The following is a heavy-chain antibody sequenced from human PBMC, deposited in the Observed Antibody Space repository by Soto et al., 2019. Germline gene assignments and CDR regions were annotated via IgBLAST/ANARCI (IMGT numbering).Heavy chain of an antibody. CDR3: ATQEVGGSYVYTFDP. D-gene: IGHD1-26*01. J-gene: IGHJ5*02. V-gene: IGHV4-59*08. Sequence: SDTLSLTCTVSGGSISSYYWSWIRQPPGKGLEWIGCIYYSGSTNYNPSLKSRVTISVDTSKNQFSLKLSSVTAADTAVYYCATQEVGGSYVYTFDPWGQGTLVTVSS. CDR2: IYYSGST. CDR1: GGSISSYY.